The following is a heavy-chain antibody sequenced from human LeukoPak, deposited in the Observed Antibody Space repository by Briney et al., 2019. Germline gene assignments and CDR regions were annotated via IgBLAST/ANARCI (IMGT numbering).Heavy chain of an antibody. CDR3: ARHPFQYPFDH. CDR1: GGSISSGGYY. D-gene: IGHD2/OR15-2a*01. CDR2: IYHSGNT. V-gene: IGHV4-31*03. Sequence: PSETLSLTCTVSGGSISSGGYYWSWIRQHPGKGLEWIGYIYHSGNTYSNPSLKSRVTLSLDTSNNQCSLKLSSVTAADTAVYYCARHPFQYPFDHWGQGTVVSVAS. J-gene: IGHJ5*02.